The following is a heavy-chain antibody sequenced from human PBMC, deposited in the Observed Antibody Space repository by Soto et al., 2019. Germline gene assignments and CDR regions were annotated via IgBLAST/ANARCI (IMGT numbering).Heavy chain of an antibody. D-gene: IGHD2-15*01. J-gene: IGHJ4*02. CDR3: AKSIYALVVAAILNFDY. V-gene: IGHV3-23*01. CDR2: ISGSGGST. CDR1: GFTFSSYA. Sequence: EVQLLESGGGLVQPGGSLRLSCAASGFTFSSYAMSWVRQAPGKGLEWVSAISGSGGSTYYADSVKGRFTISRDNSKNTLYLQMNSLRAEDTAVYYCAKSIYALVVAAILNFDYWGQGNLVTVSS.